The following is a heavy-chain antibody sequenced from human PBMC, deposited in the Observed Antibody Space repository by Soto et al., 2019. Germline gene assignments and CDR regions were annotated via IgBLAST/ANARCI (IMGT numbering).Heavy chain of an antibody. J-gene: IGHJ3*02. Sequence: GGSLRLSCAASGFTFDDYGMSWVRQAPGKGLEWVSGINWNGGSTGYADSVKGRFTISRDNAKNSLYLQMNSLRAEDTALYYCARASLEGYCIGGSCHEPYAFDIWGQGTMVTVSS. D-gene: IGHD2-15*01. CDR2: INWNGGST. CDR1: GFTFDDYG. V-gene: IGHV3-20*04. CDR3: ARASLEGYCIGGSCHEPYAFDI.